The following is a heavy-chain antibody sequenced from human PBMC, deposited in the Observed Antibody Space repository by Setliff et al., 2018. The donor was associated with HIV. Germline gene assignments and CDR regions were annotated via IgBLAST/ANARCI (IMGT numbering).Heavy chain of an antibody. CDR3: ARDLNKGSIDY. J-gene: IGHJ4*02. Sequence: ASVKVSCKASGYNFAIYGISWVRQAPGQGLEWMGWININTGNPTYAQGFTGRFVFSLDTSVSTAYLQISSLEAEDTAVYYCARDLNKGSIDYWGQGTLVTVSS. V-gene: IGHV7-4-1*02. CDR2: ININTGNP. D-gene: IGHD3-10*01. CDR1: GYNFAIYG.